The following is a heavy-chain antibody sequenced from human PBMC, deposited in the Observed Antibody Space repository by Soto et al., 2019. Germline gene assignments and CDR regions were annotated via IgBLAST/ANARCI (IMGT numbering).Heavy chain of an antibody. CDR2: ISNSGTNI. CDR1: GFTFSSYA. CDR3: AKDAFGGASDY. Sequence: EVQLLESGGGLAQPGGSLTLSCAASGFTFSSYAMHWVRQAPGRGLEWVSTISNSGTNIYYADSVQGRFIISRDNSQNTLFLHMSSLRVEDPAKYDCAKDAFGGASDYWGQGTQVSVSA. D-gene: IGHD3-3*01. V-gene: IGHV3-23*01. J-gene: IGHJ4*02.